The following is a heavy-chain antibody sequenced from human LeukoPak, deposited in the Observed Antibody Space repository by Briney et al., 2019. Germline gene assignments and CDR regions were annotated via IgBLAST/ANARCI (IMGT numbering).Heavy chain of an antibody. J-gene: IGHJ6*02. CDR3: ARSYSSSDHYYYGMDV. D-gene: IGHD6-13*01. V-gene: IGHV4-61*05. Sequence: PSETLSLTCTVSGGSISSSSYYWNWIRQPPGKGLEWIGYINYIRTTDYNPSLKSRVTISLDTSKNRFSLKLSSVTAADTAMYYCARSYSSSDHYYYGMDVWGQGTTVTVSS. CDR1: GGSISSSSYY. CDR2: INYIRTT.